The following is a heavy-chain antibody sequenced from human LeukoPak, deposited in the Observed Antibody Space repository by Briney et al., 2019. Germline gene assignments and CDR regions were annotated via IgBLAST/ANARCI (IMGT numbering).Heavy chain of an antibody. CDR3: AKDLRYSSSWYFGY. CDR1: GFTFSSYG. Sequence: GRSLRLSCAASGFTFSSYGMHWVRQAPGKGLEWVAVILYDGSNKYYADSVKGRFTISRDNSKNTLYLQMNSLRAEDTAVYYCAKDLRYSSSWYFGYWGQGTLVTVSS. V-gene: IGHV3-30*18. J-gene: IGHJ4*02. CDR2: ILYDGSNK. D-gene: IGHD6-13*01.